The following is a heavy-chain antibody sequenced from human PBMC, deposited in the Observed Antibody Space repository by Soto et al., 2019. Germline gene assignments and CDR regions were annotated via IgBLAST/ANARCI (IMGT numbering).Heavy chain of an antibody. D-gene: IGHD1-26*01. CDR2: MYSSGPT. J-gene: IGHJ4*02. V-gene: IGHV3-53*02. Sequence: EVQLVETGGGLIQPGESLRLSCAASGFTVSTYYMNWVRLVPEKGLEWVSVMYSSGPTFYADSVRGRFTIPRDNSKSTLYLQMKSVRVEDTAVYYCARAFGGSYDYWGQGTLVTVSS. CDR1: GFTVSTYY. CDR3: ARAFGGSYDY.